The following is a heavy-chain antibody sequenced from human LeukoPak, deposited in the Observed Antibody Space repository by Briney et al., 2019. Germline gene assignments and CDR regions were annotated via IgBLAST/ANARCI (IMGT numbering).Heavy chain of an antibody. V-gene: IGHV3-21*06. CDR1: GFTFNSYI. CDR2: MNSDGRDI. Sequence: MTGGSLRLSCAASGFTFNSYIMSWVRQSPEKGLQWISSMNSDGRDIYYADFVKGRFTISRDNARNTLYLNLSDLTVEDSGLYYCARVNTAVPRHWGQGTLVTGSS. D-gene: IGHD2-21*02. CDR3: ARVNTAVPRH. J-gene: IGHJ4*02.